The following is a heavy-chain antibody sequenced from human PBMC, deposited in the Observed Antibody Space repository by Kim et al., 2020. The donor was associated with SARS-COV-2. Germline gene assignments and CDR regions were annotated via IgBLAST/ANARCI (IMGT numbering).Heavy chain of an antibody. J-gene: IGHJ6*02. CDR1: GFTFSSYA. Sequence: GGSLRLSCAASGFTFSSYAMHWVRQAPGKGLEWVAVISYDGSNKYYADSVKRRFTISRDNSKNTLYLQMNSLRAEDTAVYYCARDSISGYCSSTSCPTVRGMDDWGQGTTVTVSS. V-gene: IGHV3-30*04. D-gene: IGHD2-2*01. CDR2: ISYDGSNK. CDR3: ARDSISGYCSSTSCPTVRGMDD.